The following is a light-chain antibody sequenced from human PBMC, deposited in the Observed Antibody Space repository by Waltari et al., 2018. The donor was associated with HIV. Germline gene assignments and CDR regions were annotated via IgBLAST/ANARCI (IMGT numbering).Light chain of an antibody. J-gene: IGLJ2*01. CDR1: SSDVGAYDY. CDR3: YSYAGTYSVV. Sequence: QSALTQPRSVSGSPGQSVTISCTGTSSDVGAYDYVCWFQQHPGKAPKLMIYDVTKRPPGVPVRVSGSKSGNTASLTISGLQAEDEADYYCYSYAGTYSVVFGGGTKLTVL. V-gene: IGLV2-11*01. CDR2: DVT.